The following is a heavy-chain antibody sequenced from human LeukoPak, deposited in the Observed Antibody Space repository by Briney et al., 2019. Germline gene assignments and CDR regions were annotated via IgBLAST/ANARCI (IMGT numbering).Heavy chain of an antibody. CDR2: IYYSGST. J-gene: IGHJ4*02. V-gene: IGHV4-39*07. Sequence: SETLSLTCTVSGGSISSSSYYWGWIRQPPGKGLEWIGSIYYSGSTYYNPSLKSRVTISVDTSKNQFSLKVRSVTAADTAVYSCARDNPRTTGYSSGSSFDFWGQGTLVTVSS. CDR1: GGSISSSSYY. D-gene: IGHD6-19*01. CDR3: ARDNPRTTGYSSGSSFDF.